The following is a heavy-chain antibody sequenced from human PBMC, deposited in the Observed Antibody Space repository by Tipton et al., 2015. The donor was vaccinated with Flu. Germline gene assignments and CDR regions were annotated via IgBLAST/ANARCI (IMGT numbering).Heavy chain of an antibody. J-gene: IGHJ3*02. D-gene: IGHD3-10*01. CDR3: ASPLTTVRALHAFDI. CDR2: IYHSGST. Sequence: TLSLTCAVSGYSISSGYYWGWIRQPPGKGLEWIGSIYHSGSTYYNPSLKSRVTVSVDTSKNQFSLKLSSVTAADTAVYYCASPLTTVRALHAFDIWGQGTMVTVSS. V-gene: IGHV4-38-2*01. CDR1: GYSISSGYY.